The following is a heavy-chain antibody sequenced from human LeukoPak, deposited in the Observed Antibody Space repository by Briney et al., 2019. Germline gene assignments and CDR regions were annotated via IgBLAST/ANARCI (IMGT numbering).Heavy chain of an antibody. J-gene: IGHJ4*02. Sequence: SETLSLTCAVYGGSFSGYYWSWIRQPPGKGLEWIGEINHSGSTNYNPSLKSRVTISVDTSKNQFSLKLSSVTAADTAVYYCASSPGIAAAGGYYFDYWGQGTLVTVSS. D-gene: IGHD6-13*01. CDR3: ASSPGIAAAGGYYFDY. CDR2: INHSGST. CDR1: GGSFSGYY. V-gene: IGHV4-34*01.